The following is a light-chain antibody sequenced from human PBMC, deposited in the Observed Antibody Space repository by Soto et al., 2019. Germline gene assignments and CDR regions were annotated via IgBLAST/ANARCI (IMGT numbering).Light chain of an antibody. V-gene: IGLV2-14*01. CDR3: TSHWV. J-gene: IGLJ2*01. CDR2: DVS. CDR1: SSDVGGYNY. Sequence: QSALTQPASVSGSPGQSITISCTGTSSDVGGYNYVSWYQQQPGKAPKLMIYDVSNRPSGVSNRFSGSKSCNTASLTISWLQAADEPDYYSTSHWVFGGGTRITVL.